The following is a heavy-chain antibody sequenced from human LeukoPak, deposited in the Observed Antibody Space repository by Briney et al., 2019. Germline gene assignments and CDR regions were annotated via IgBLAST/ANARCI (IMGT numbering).Heavy chain of an antibody. CDR1: GGSFSTSSYY. V-gene: IGHV4-39*01. J-gene: IGHJ4*02. CDR3: ARLPGTNWMGEYYFDY. Sequence: SETLSLTCTVSGGSFSTSSYYWVWVRQPPGKGLEWIGSVYYSGTTYYNPSLKSRVTISIDTSENQFSLKLSSVTAADTAVYYCARLPGTNWMGEYYFDYWGQGTLVTVSS. CDR2: VYYSGTT. D-gene: IGHD3-16*01.